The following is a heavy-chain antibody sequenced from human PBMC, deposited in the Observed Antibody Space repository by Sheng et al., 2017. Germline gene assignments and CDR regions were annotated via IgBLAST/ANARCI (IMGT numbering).Heavy chain of an antibody. CDR2: ISYDGSNK. J-gene: IGHJ3*02. D-gene: IGHD3-22*01. Sequence: QVQLVESGGGVVQPGRSLRLSCAASGFTFSSYAMHWVRQAPGKGLEWVAVISYDGSNKYYADSVKGRFTISRDNSKNTLYLQMNSLRAEDTAVYYCARERYDSSGYPEADAFDIWGQGT. V-gene: IGHV3-30*04. CDR3: ARERYDSSGYPEADAFDI. CDR1: GFTFSSYA.